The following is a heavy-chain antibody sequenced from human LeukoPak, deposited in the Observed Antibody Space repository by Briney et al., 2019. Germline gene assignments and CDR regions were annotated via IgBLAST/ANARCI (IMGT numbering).Heavy chain of an antibody. D-gene: IGHD3-10*01. V-gene: IGHV3-30*03. CDR3: AHLGVVRGVVDY. CDR2: ISYDGSNK. CDR1: GFTFSSYG. J-gene: IGHJ4*02. Sequence: PWGSLRLSCAASGFTFSSYGMHWVRQAPGKGLEWVAVISYDGSNKYYADSVKGRFTISRDNSKNTLYLQMNSLRAEDTAVYYCAHLGVVRGVVDYWGQGTLVTVSS.